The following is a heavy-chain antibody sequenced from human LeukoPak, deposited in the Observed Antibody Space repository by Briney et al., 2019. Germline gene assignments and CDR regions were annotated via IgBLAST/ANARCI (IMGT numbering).Heavy chain of an antibody. D-gene: IGHD3-10*01. CDR3: ARLSTYGSGSYYGDY. Sequence: GESLKISCKGSGYSFTSYWIGWVRQMPGKGLEWMGIIYPGDSDTRYSPSFQGQVTISADKSIGTAYLQWSSLKASDTAMYYCARLSTYGSGSYYGDYWGQGTMVTVSS. CDR2: IYPGDSDT. V-gene: IGHV5-51*01. CDR1: GYSFTSYW. J-gene: IGHJ4*02.